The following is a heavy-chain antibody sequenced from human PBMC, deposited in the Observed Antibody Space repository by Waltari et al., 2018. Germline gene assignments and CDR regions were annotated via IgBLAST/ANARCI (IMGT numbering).Heavy chain of an antibody. J-gene: IGHJ4*02. V-gene: IGHV3-15*01. D-gene: IGHD3-10*01. CDR1: GLAFSDAW. Sequence: EVQLVESGGVLVKPGGSLRLSCAVSGLAFSDAWMSWVRQAPGKRLEWVGHIKSKTDGETTNYAAPVKGRFTISRVDSKNTLYLQMNSLKTEDTALYYCTTDFAGVWGQGTLVTVSS. CDR3: TTDFAGV. CDR2: IKSKTDGETT.